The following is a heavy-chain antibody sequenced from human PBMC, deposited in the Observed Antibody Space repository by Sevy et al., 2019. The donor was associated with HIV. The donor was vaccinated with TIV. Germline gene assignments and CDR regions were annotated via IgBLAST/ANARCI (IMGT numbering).Heavy chain of an antibody. J-gene: IGHJ2*01. CDR2: MNPNSGNT. CDR3: ARVRFCSGGSCAGYFDL. V-gene: IGHV1-8*01. CDR1: GYIFTSYD. Sequence: ASVKVSCKASGYIFTSYDINWVRQATGQGLEWMGWMNPNSGNTGYAQKFQGRVTMTSDTSISTAYMELSSLRSEDTAVYYCARVRFCSGGSCAGYFDLWGRGTLVTVSS. D-gene: IGHD2-15*01.